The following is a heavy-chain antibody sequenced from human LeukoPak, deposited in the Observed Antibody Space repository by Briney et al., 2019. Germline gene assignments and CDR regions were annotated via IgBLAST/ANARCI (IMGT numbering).Heavy chain of an antibody. CDR2: IYYSGRT. CDR1: GGSFSGYY. D-gene: IGHD6-13*01. J-gene: IGHJ4*02. V-gene: IGHV4-59*08. CDR3: ARHSSSWYGDFDY. Sequence: SETLSLTCAVYGGSFSGYYWSWIRQPPGRGLEWIGYIYYSGRTNYNPSLKSRVTISVDTSKNQFSLKLSSVTAADTAVYYCARHSSSWYGDFDYWGQGTLVTVSS.